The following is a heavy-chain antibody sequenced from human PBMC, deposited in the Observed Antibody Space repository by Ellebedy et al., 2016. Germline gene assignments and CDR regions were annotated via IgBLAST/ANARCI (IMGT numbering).Heavy chain of an antibody. Sequence: GGSLRLSXKGSGHSFTSYWIGWVRQMPGKGLEWMGIIYPGDSDTRYSPSFQGQVTISADKSISTAYLQWSSLKASDTAIYYCARLTIFGVVIFEYWGQGTLVTVSS. D-gene: IGHD3-3*01. J-gene: IGHJ4*02. CDR1: GHSFTSYW. V-gene: IGHV5-51*01. CDR2: IYPGDSDT. CDR3: ARLTIFGVVIFEY.